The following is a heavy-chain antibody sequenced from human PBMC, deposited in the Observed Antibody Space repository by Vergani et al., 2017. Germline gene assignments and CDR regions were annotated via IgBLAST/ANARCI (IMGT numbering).Heavy chain of an antibody. V-gene: IGHV3-53*01. J-gene: IGHJ4*02. D-gene: IGHD2-15*01. CDR1: GFTVSSNY. CDR3: ARVDLGYCRGGSCSYYFDY. CDR2: IYSGGST. Sequence: EVQVVESGGGLIQPGGSLRLSCEASGFTVSSNYMSWVRQAPGKGLEWVSVIYSGGSTYYADSVKGRFTISRDNRKNTLYLQMNSLRAEDTAVYYCARVDLGYCRGGSCSYYFDYGGQGTLVTVSS.